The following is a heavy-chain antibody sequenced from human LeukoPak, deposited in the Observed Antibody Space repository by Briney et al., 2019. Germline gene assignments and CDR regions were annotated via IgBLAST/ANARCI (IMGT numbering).Heavy chain of an antibody. Sequence: SETLSLTCTVSGGSISSGSYYWSWIRQPAGKGLEWVGRIYTSGSTNYNPSLKSRVTISVGTSKNQFSLKLSSVTAADTAVYYCARGEAITGTFDYWGQGTLVTVSS. CDR3: ARGEAITGTFDY. J-gene: IGHJ4*02. CDR2: IYTSGST. CDR1: GGSISSGSYY. D-gene: IGHD1-7*01. V-gene: IGHV4-61*02.